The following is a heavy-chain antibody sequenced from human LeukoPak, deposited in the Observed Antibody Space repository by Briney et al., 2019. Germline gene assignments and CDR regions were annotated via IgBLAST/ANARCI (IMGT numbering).Heavy chain of an antibody. CDR1: GGSISSGGYY. V-gene: IGHV4-31*03. CDR2: IYYSGST. CDR3: ARARSIAAAVANNWFDP. J-gene: IGHJ5*02. Sequence: SETLSLTCTVSGGSISSGGYYWSWIRQHPGKGLEWFGYIYYSGSTYYNPSLKSRVTISVDTSKNQFSLKLSSVTAADTAVYYCARARSIAAAVANNWFDPWGQGTLVTVSS. D-gene: IGHD6-13*01.